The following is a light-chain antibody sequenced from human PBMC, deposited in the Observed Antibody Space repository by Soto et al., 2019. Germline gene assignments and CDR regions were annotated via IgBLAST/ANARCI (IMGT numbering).Light chain of an antibody. CDR2: WAS. CDR1: QSVLYSSNNKNY. V-gene: IGKV4-1*01. CDR3: QQYYSTPIT. J-gene: IGKJ5*01. Sequence: DNVMTQSPASLAVSLGERATINCESSQSVLYSSNNKNYLAWYQQKPGQPPKLLIYWASTRESGVPDRFSGSGSGTDFTLTISSLQAEDVAVYYCQQYYSTPITFGQGTRLEIK.